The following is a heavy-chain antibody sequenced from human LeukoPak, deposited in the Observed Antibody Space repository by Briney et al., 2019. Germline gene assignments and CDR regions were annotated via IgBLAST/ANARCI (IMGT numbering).Heavy chain of an antibody. CDR2: IYYSGST. J-gene: IGHJ4*02. CDR1: GGSISSSSYY. Sequence: SETLSLTCTVSGGSISSSSYYWGWIRQPPGKGLEWIGSIYYSGSTYYNPSLKSRVTISVDTSKNQFSLKLSSVTAADTAVYYCAYGLAGAGLYWGQGTLVTVSS. CDR3: AYGLAGAGLY. D-gene: IGHD6-13*01. V-gene: IGHV4-39*01.